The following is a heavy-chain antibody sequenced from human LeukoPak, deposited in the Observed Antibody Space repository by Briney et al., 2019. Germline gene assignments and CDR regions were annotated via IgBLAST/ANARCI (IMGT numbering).Heavy chain of an antibody. CDR3: AISQGSYYDTSGYLGGDY. CDR2: ISAYSGNT. Sequence: ASVKVSCKASGYTFTNYGIFWVRQPPGQGLEWMGWISAYSGNTNYAQKLQGRVTMTTETSTSTAYMELESLRSDDTAVYYCAISQGSYYDTSGYLGGDYWGQGTLVTVSS. V-gene: IGHV1-18*01. D-gene: IGHD3-22*01. CDR1: GYTFTNYG. J-gene: IGHJ4*02.